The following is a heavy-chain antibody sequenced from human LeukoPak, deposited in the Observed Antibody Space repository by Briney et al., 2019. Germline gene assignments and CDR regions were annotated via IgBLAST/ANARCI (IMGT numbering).Heavy chain of an antibody. CDR3: AGVGGGSVDY. V-gene: IGHV4-59*01. CDR1: GGSISSYY. CDR2: IYYSGST. J-gene: IGHJ4*02. D-gene: IGHD3-16*01. Sequence: PSETLSLTCTVSGGSISSYYWSWIQQPPGKGLEWIGYIYYSGSTNYNPSLKSRVTISVDTSKNQFSLKLSSVTAADTAVYYCAGVGGGSVDYWGQGTLVTVSS.